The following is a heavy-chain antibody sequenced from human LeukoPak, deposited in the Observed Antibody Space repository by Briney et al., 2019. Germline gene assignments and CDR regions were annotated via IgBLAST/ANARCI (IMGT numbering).Heavy chain of an antibody. D-gene: IGHD4-23*01. CDR1: EFTFSDYW. Sequence: GGSLRLSCAASEFTFSDYWMNWVRQVPGKGLEWVANIKQDGSEKYYVDSVKGRFTISRENAKNSLYLQMNSLRAEDTAVYYCARILSETDYGGRFRAFDIWGQGTMVTVSS. V-gene: IGHV3-7*01. CDR2: IKQDGSEK. J-gene: IGHJ3*02. CDR3: ARILSETDYGGRFRAFDI.